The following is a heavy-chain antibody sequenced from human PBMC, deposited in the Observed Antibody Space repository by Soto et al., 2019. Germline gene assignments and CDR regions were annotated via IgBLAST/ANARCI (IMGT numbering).Heavy chain of an antibody. V-gene: IGHV5-51*01. CDR3: ARGREGYYYDSSGYYFGAFDI. J-gene: IGHJ3*02. CDR1: GYSFTSYW. CDR2: IYPGDSDT. Sequence: GESLKISCKGSGYSFTSYWIGWVRQMPGKGLEWMGIIYPGDSDTRYSPSFQGQVTISADKSISTAYLQWSSLKASDTAMYYCARGREGYYYDSSGYYFGAFDIWGQGTMVTVSS. D-gene: IGHD3-22*01.